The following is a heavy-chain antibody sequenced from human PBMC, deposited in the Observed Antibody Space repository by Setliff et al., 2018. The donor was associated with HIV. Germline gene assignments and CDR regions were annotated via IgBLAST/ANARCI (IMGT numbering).Heavy chain of an antibody. CDR1: GGTFSLYA. CDR3: ARDQATGYEKVWFSWIDP. D-gene: IGHD5-12*01. V-gene: IGHV1-69*01. Sequence: KVSCKASGGTFSLYAINWVRQAPGQGLEWMGGVIPIFNTANYAQKFQGRVTITADGSTSTAYMELSSLRFEDTATYYCARDQATGYEKVWFSWIDPWGQGTLVTVSS. CDR2: VIPIFNTA. J-gene: IGHJ5*02.